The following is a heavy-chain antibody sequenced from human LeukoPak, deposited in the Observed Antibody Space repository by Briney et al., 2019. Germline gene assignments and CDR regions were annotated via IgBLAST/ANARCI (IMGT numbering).Heavy chain of an antibody. CDR2: IIPIFGTA. J-gene: IGHJ6*03. CDR1: GGTFSSYA. V-gene: IGHV1-69*13. CDR3: ARIPKVGGIAAADYYYYYYMDV. Sequence: SVKVSCKASGGTFSSYAISWVRQAPGQGLEWMGGIIPIFGTANYAQKFQGRVTITADESTSTAYMELSSLRSEDTAVYYCARIPKVGGIAAADYYYYYYMDVWGKGTTVTVSS. D-gene: IGHD6-13*01.